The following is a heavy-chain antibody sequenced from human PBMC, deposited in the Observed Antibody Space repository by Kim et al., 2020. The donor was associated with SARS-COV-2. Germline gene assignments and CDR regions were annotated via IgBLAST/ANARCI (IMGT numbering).Heavy chain of an antibody. CDR1: GYTFTSYA. J-gene: IGHJ4*02. CDR2: INAGNGNT. Sequence: ASVKVSCKASGYTFTSYAMHWVRQAPGQRLEWMGWINAGNGNTKYSQKFQGRVTITRDTSASTAYMELSSLRSEDTAVYYCARDRLYYGSGSYYKVGYYFDYWGQGTLVTVSS. CDR3: ARDRLYYGSGSYYKVGYYFDY. V-gene: IGHV1-3*01. D-gene: IGHD3-10*01.